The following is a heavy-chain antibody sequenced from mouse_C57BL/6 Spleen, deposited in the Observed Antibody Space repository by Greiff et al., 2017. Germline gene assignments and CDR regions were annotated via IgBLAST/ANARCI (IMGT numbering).Heavy chain of an antibody. D-gene: IGHD1-1*01. CDR3: ARRKDYYGSSYWYFDV. V-gene: IGHV1-55*01. Sequence: VQLQQSGAELVKPGASVKMSCKASGYTFTSYWITWVKQRPGQGLEWIGDIYPGSGSTNYNEKFKSKATLTVDPSSSTAYMQLSSLTSEDSAVYYCARRKDYYGSSYWYFDVWGTGTTGTVSS. J-gene: IGHJ1*03. CDR2: IYPGSGST. CDR1: GYTFTSYW.